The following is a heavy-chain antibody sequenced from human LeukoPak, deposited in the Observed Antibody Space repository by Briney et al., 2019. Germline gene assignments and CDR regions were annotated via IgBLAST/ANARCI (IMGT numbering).Heavy chain of an antibody. J-gene: IGHJ4*02. CDR2: ISGSGDYI. V-gene: IGHV3-23*01. CDR1: GFIFRNFG. Sequence: GESLRLSCAASGFIFRNFGMSWIRQAPGKGLEWVSTISGSGDYIYYADSVKGRFTISRDNSKNTLYVQMNSLRAEDTAVYYCAKSSADYFYDSSGYYVDFDYWGQGTLVTVSS. D-gene: IGHD3-22*01. CDR3: AKSSADYFYDSSGYYVDFDY.